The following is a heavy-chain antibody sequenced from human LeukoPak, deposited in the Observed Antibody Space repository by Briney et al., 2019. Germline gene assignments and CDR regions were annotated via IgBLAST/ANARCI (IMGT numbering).Heavy chain of an antibody. D-gene: IGHD2-21*01. J-gene: IGHJ3*02. V-gene: IGHV5-51*01. CDR3: ARLASFSPGAFDI. CDR1: AYSFTTNW. CDR2: VYPGDSDT. Sequence: GESLKISCKASAYSFTTNWIGWVRQMPGKGLEWMGLVYPGDSDTRYSPSFQGQVTIAADKSITTAYLQWSSLKASDTAIYYCARLASFSPGAFDIWGQGTMVTVSS.